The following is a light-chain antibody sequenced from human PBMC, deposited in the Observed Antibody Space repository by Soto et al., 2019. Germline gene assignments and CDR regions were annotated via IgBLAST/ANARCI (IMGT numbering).Light chain of an antibody. CDR3: KHYGGVWK. CDR2: DAS. Sequence: AIRMTQSPSSFSASTLDIVSITFRATQDIGTYLAWYQQIPGKAPKLLIYDASSLESGVPSRFSGSGSATEFILTIGSLQPDDFATYHCKHYGGVWKFGQGTKVDIK. V-gene: IGKV1-8*01. J-gene: IGKJ1*01. CDR1: QDIGTY.